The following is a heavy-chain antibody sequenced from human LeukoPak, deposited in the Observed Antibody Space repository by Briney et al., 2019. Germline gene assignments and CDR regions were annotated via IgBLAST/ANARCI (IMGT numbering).Heavy chain of an antibody. V-gene: IGHV4-59*11. CDR3: ARGGTTVTPGLLWFDP. Sequence: SETLSLTCSVSGGSISSHYWSWIRQPPGKGLEWIGNIYYSGSTKYNPSLKSRVTISVDTSKNQFSLKLSSVTAADTAVYYCARGGTTVTPGLLWFDPWGQGTLVTVSS. D-gene: IGHD4-17*01. CDR1: GGSISSHY. J-gene: IGHJ5*02. CDR2: IYYSGST.